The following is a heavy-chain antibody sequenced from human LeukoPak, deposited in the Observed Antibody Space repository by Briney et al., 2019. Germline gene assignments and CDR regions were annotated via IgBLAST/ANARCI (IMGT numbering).Heavy chain of an antibody. J-gene: IGHJ4*02. CDR3: ARDGPAQMVEFDN. CDR2: IYPNNGAT. Sequence: ASVKVSFKASGYTFSVSGWYLYWLRQAPGQGLECLGWIYPNNGATSYAQKFQGRVAMTRDTSVSTAYMELSRLRPDDTAVYFCARDGPAQMVEFDNWGQGTLVTVSS. CDR1: GYTFSVSGWY. D-gene: IGHD3-10*01. V-gene: IGHV1-2*02.